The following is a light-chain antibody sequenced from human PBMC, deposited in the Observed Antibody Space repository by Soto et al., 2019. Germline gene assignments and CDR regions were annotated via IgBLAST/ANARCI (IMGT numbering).Light chain of an antibody. CDR2: SNY. V-gene: IGLV1-44*01. Sequence: QSVLTQSPSTSATPGQRVTISCSGSSSNIGNNHASWYQHLPGTAPKLLIYSNYQRPAGVTDRFSGSKSGTSASLVISGLQSEDEADYFCAAWDDNLNGYVFGSGTKLTVL. CDR1: SSNIGNNH. J-gene: IGLJ1*01. CDR3: AAWDDNLNGYV.